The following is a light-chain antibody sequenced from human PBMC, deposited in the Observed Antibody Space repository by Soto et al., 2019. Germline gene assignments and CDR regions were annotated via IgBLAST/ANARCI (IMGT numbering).Light chain of an antibody. CDR2: AAS. CDR1: QDIRND. Sequence: IQMTQSPSSLSASIGDKVTITCRASQDIRNDLSWYQQKPGKAPKLLIYAASIFPGGVPSRFSGSGSGADFTRTVSSLQPEDVATYYCGQAYNFPQTFGQGTKVEI. V-gene: IGKV1-6*01. CDR3: GQAYNFPQT. J-gene: IGKJ1*01.